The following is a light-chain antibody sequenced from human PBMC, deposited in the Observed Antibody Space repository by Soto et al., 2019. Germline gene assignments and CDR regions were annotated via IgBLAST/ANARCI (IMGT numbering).Light chain of an antibody. CDR1: HGIGNY. J-gene: IGKJ1*01. CDR2: AAS. V-gene: IGKV1-27*01. Sequence: DIQMTQSPSSLSASVGDRVAITCRASHGIGNYLAWYQQKPLKVPKLLIYAASTLQSAVPSRFSDSGSGTDFTLTISSLQPDDFATYYCQQYKSYSATFGQGTKVDIK. CDR3: QQYKSYSAT.